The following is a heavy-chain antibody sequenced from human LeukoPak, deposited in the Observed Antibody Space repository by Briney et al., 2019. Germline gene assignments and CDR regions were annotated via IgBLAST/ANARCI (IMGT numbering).Heavy chain of an antibody. D-gene: IGHD6-19*01. V-gene: IGHV3-53*01. J-gene: IGHJ4*02. Sequence: GGSLRLSCAASGFTVSRNYMSWVRQAPGKGLEWVSVLYSDGSTYHADSVKGRFTISRDNSKNTLYLQMNSLRAEDTAVYYCARSSSGWYGYWGQGTLVTVSS. CDR2: LYSDGST. CDR1: GFTVSRNY. CDR3: ARSSSGWYGY.